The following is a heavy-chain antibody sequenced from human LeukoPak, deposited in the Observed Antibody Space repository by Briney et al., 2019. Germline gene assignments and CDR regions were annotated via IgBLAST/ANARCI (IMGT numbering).Heavy chain of an antibody. Sequence: GASVKVSCKASGYTFTSYGISWVRQAPGQGLEWMGWISAYNGNTNYAQKLQGRVTMTTDKSTSTAYMELSSLRSEDTAVYYCARDNGKRWLQPKLFAFDIWGQGTMVTVSS. CDR3: ARDNGKRWLQPKLFAFDI. CDR1: GYTFTSYG. D-gene: IGHD5-24*01. J-gene: IGHJ3*02. CDR2: ISAYNGNT. V-gene: IGHV1-18*01.